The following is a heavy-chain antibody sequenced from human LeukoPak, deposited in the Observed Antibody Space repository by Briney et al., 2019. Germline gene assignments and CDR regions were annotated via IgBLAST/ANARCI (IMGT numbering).Heavy chain of an antibody. CDR3: ARDYSRGDPDY. Sequence: ASVKVSCKASGYTFTRYGISWVRQAPGQGLEWMGWISAYNGNTNYAQKLQGRVTMTTETSTSTAYMELRSLRSDDTAVYYCARDYSRGDPDYWGQGTLVTVSS. J-gene: IGHJ4*02. CDR1: GYTFTRYG. CDR2: ISAYNGNT. V-gene: IGHV1-18*01. D-gene: IGHD6-19*01.